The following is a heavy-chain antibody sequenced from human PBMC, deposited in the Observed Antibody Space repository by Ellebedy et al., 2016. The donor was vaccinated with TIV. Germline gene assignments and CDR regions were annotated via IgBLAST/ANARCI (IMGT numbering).Heavy chain of an antibody. J-gene: IGHJ4*02. D-gene: IGHD5-18*01. CDR3: ARHLFLYSYGSSDY. Sequence: GSLRLXCTVSGGSISSYYWSWIRQPPGKGLEWIGYIYYSGSTNYNPSLKSRVTISVDTSKNQFSLKLSSVTAADTAVYYCARHLFLYSYGSSDYWGQGTLVTVSS. V-gene: IGHV4-59*08. CDR2: IYYSGST. CDR1: GGSISSYY.